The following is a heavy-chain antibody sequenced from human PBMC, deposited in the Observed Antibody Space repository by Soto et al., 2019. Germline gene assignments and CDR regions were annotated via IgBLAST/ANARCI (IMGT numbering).Heavy chain of an antibody. Sequence: QVQLGQSGAEVKKPESSVKGSGKTSGGTFVRHVISWVRQAPGQGPEWMGKINPLSGISNYAQKFQDRVTFAPHTDSSTAYMELSTLRSHDPAVYYCATTAGAATCCSTSQNLHHRGQGTLVTVSS. V-gene: IGHV1-69*09. CDR1: GGTFVRHV. CDR3: ATTAGAATCCSTSQNLHH. CDR2: INPLSGIS. J-gene: IGHJ4*02. D-gene: IGHD6-13*01.